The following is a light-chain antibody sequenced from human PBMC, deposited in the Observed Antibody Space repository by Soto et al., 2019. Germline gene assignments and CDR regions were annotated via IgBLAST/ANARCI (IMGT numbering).Light chain of an antibody. CDR1: QSISSW. CDR2: KAS. CDR3: QQYKSYQWT. Sequence: DIQMTQSPSTLSASVGDRVTITCRASQSISSWLAWYQQKPGKAPKLLIYKASSLERGVPSRFSGSGSGTEFTLTISSLQPDDFATYYCQQYKSYQWTFGQGTKVEIK. J-gene: IGKJ1*01. V-gene: IGKV1-5*03.